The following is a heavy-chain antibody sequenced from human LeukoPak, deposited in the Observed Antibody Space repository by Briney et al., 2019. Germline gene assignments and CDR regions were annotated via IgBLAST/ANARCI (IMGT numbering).Heavy chain of an antibody. V-gene: IGHV3-30-3*01. CDR2: ISYDGSNK. CDR3: ARERYGGFDPENFDY. CDR1: GFTFSSYA. D-gene: IGHD5-12*01. Sequence: PGGSLRLSCAASGFTFSSYAMSWVRQAPGKGLEWVAVISYDGSNKYYADSVKGRFTISRDNSKNTLYLQMNSLRAEDTAVYYCARERYGGFDPENFDYWGQGTLVTVSS. J-gene: IGHJ4*02.